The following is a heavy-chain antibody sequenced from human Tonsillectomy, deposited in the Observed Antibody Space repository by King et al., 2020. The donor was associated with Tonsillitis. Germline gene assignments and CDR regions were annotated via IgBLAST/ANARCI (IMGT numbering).Heavy chain of an antibody. CDR1: GFPFSSYW. Sequence: VQLVESGGGLVQPGGSLRLSCAASGFPFSSYWMHWVRQAPGKGLVWVSRINGDGSSKNYADSVKGRFTISRDNAKNTLYLQMNSLRAEDTAVCYFASEYYGSGLGYYFDYWGQEPLVTVPS. CDR3: ASEYYGSGLGYYFDY. CDR2: INGDGSSK. J-gene: IGHJ4*02. V-gene: IGHV3-74*01. D-gene: IGHD3-10*01.